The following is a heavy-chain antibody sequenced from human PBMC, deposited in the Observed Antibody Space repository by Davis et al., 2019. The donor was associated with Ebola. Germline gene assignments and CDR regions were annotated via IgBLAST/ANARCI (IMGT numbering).Heavy chain of an antibody. CDR3: VKTQFLEWSYGMDV. Sequence: GGSLRLSCAASGFTFSSYSMNWVRQAPGKGLEYVSAISSNGGSTYYADSVKGRFTISRDNSKNTLYLQMSSLRAEDTAVYYCVKTQFLEWSYGMDVWGQGTTVTVSS. V-gene: IGHV3-64D*06. CDR1: GFTFSSYS. D-gene: IGHD3-3*01. CDR2: ISSNGGST. J-gene: IGHJ6*02.